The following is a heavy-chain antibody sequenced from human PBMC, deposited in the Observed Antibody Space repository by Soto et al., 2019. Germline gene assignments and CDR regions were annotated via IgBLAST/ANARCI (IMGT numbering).Heavy chain of an antibody. J-gene: IGHJ4*02. CDR2: IYYSGST. CDR3: AINATSGSSLWGPFSY. CDR1: GGSISSYY. Sequence: SETLSLTCTVSGGSISSYYWGWIRQPPGKGLEWIGSIYYSGSTYYNPSLKSRVTISVDTSKNQFSLKLSSVTAADTAVYYCAINATSGSSLWGPFSYWGQGTLVTVSA. D-gene: IGHD6-6*01. V-gene: IGHV4-39*01.